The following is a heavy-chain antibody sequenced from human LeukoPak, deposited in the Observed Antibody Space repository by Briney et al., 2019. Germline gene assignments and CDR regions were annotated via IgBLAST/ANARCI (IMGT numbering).Heavy chain of an antibody. D-gene: IGHD4-11*01. V-gene: IGHV4-59*01. J-gene: IGHJ4*02. Sequence: SETLSPTCTVSGGSISSYYWSWIRQPPGKGLEWIGYIYYSGSTNYNPSLKSRVTISVDTSKNQFSLRLSSVTAADTAVYYCARAGGRYSNYYFDYWGQGTLVTVSS. CDR3: ARAGGRYSNYYFDY. CDR2: IYYSGST. CDR1: GGSISSYY.